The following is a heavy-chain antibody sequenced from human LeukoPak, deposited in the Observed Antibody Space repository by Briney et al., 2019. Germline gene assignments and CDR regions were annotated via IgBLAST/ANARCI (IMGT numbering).Heavy chain of an antibody. CDR2: INPSGGST. CDR1: GYTFTSYY. CDR3: AKDRGWFGGSLANFDD. V-gene: IGHV1-46*01. Sequence: ASVKVSCKASGYTFTSYYMHWVRQAPGQGLEWMGIINPSGGSTSYAQKFQGRVTMTRDTSTSTVYMELSSLRSEDTAVYYCAKDRGWFGGSLANFDDWGQGTLVTVSS. J-gene: IGHJ4*02. D-gene: IGHD3-10*01.